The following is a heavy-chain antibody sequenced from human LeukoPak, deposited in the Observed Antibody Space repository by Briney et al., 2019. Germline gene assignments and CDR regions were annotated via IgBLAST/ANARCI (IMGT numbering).Heavy chain of an antibody. CDR2: ISSSSDYI. J-gene: IGHJ3*02. CDR3: AKDTSVGAFDI. CDR1: GFTLNSYS. D-gene: IGHD5/OR15-5a*01. V-gene: IGHV3-21*01. Sequence: GGSLRLSCAASGFTLNSYSMDWVRQAPGKGLEWVSSISSSSDYIYYADSVKGRFTISRDNARNSMYLQMNSLRAEDTAVYYCAKDTSVGAFDIWGQGTMVTVSS.